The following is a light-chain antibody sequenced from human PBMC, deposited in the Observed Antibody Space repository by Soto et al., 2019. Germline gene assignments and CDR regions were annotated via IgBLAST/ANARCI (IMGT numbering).Light chain of an antibody. CDR3: HQLNSYPLT. CDR2: AAS. J-gene: IGKJ3*01. CDR1: QGISSS. Sequence: DIQLTQSPSFLSASVGDRVTITCRASQGISSSLAWYQRKPGKAPKLLIYAASTLQSGVPSRFSGSGSGTAFTLTISSLQPEDFATYYCHQLNSYPLTFGPGTKVDIK. V-gene: IGKV1-9*01.